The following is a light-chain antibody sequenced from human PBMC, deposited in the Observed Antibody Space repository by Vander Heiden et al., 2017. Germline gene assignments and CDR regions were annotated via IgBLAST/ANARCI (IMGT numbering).Light chain of an antibody. CDR1: SSDVGGYNY. CDR3: SSYTSTSTPHFV. CDR2: EVS. Sequence: QSALTQPASVSGSTGQSITISCTGTSSDVGGYNYVSWYQQHPGKAPKLMIFEVSHRPSGVSHRFSGSKSGTTASLTISGLQADDEADYYCSSYTSTSTPHFVFGTGTTVTVL. J-gene: IGLJ1*01. V-gene: IGLV2-14*01.